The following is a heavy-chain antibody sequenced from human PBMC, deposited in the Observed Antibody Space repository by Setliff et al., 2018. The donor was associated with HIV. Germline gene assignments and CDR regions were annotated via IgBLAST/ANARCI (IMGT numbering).Heavy chain of an antibody. Sequence: SETLSLTCTVSGGSIGTYYWNWIRLPAGKGLEWIGRIYASGTNYNPSLKSRVTMSLDTSKRQFSLKLTSVTAADTAVHYCARHVWFGELPTHWYFDLWGRGTLVTVSS. CDR2: IYASGT. CDR3: ARHVWFGELPTHWYFDL. D-gene: IGHD3-10*01. V-gene: IGHV4-4*07. CDR1: GGSIGTYY. J-gene: IGHJ2*01.